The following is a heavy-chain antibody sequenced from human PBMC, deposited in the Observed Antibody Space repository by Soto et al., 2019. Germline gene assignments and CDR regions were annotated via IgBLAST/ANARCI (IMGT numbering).Heavy chain of an antibody. D-gene: IGHD2-2*01. J-gene: IGHJ5*02. CDR1: GGSISNVGYF. CDR3: ARVMAAMQNWLDP. Sequence: QVQLQESGPGLVKPSQTLSLTCTVSGGSISNVGYFWSWIRQPPGKGLERIGFIYDTRTTYYNSSLRSRVSISIDTSESQFALKLHSVTAADPAVYYCARVMAAMQNWLDPWGQGTLVTVS. V-gene: IGHV4-30-4*01. CDR2: IYDTRTT.